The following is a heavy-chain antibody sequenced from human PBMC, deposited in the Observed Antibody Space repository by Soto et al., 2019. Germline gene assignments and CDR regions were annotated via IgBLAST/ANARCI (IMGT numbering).Heavy chain of an antibody. CDR2: IYYSGST. CDR1: GGSISSYY. J-gene: IGHJ4*02. Sequence: LSLTCTVSGGSISSYYWSWIRQPPGKGLEWIGYIYYSGSTNYNPSLKSRVTISVDTSKNQFSLKLSSVTAADTAVYYCARLKAVVGLDYWGQGTLVTVSS. D-gene: IGHD6-19*01. CDR3: ARLKAVVGLDY. V-gene: IGHV4-59*08.